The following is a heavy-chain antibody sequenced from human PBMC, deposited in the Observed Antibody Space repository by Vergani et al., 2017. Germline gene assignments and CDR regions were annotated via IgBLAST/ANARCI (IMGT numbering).Heavy chain of an antibody. V-gene: IGHV1-69-2*01. CDR2: VDPEDGET. CDR1: GDTFTDHY. J-gene: IGHJ6*02. Sequence: EVQLVQSGAEVKKPGATMKISCKVSGDTFTDHYMHWVKQDPGKGLEWMGLVDPEDGETIYAEKFKGRVTIAADTYTDTAHLELSSLRSEDTAVYYCATPTTVTTDGMEVWGQGTTVIVSS. CDR3: ATPTTVTTDGMEV. D-gene: IGHD4-17*01.